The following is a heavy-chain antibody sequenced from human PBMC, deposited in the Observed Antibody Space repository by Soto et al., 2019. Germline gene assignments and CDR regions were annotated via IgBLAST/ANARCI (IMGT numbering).Heavy chain of an antibody. V-gene: IGHV3-73*01. D-gene: IGHD2-15*01. CDR3: TSHSPEDMIRT. CDR2: IRNKANSYAT. Sequence: PGGSLRLSCAASGFTFSGSSVHLVRQASGKGLEWVGRIRNKANSYATAYAASVRGKFTISRDDSKNTAFLQMNSLNTEDTAVYYCTSHSPEDMIRTWGQGTLVTVSS. J-gene: IGHJ4*02. CDR1: GFTFSGSS.